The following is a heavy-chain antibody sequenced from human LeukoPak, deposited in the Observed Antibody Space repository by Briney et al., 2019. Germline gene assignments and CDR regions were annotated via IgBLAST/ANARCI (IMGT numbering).Heavy chain of an antibody. CDR1: GYSFTGYF. Sequence: ASVKVSCKASGYSFTGYFMHWMRQAPGQGLEWMGWINPNNGGTNFAQKFQYRITLTRDTSISTAYMQLRALTSDDTAMYYCARVLRTGTTVGPFDYWGQGTLVTVSS. D-gene: IGHD1-1*01. V-gene: IGHV1-2*02. CDR2: INPNNGGT. J-gene: IGHJ4*02. CDR3: ARVLRTGTTVGPFDY.